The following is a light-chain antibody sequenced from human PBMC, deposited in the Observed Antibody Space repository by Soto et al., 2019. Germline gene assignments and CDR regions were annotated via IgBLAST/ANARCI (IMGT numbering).Light chain of an antibody. CDR3: AAWDESLTGVV. CDR2: NNN. CDR1: SSNIGSNT. J-gene: IGLJ2*01. Sequence: QSVLTQPPSASGTPGQRVTMSCSGSSSNIGSNTVNWYQQLPGTAPKLLIYNNNQLPSGVPDRISGSKSGTSASLAISGLQSGDEADYYCAAWDESLTGVVFGGGTKLTVL. V-gene: IGLV1-44*01.